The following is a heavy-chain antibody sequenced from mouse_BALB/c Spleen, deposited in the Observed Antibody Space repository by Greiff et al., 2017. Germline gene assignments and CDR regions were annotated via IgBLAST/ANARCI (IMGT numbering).Heavy chain of an antibody. CDR3: ARRDYSYWYFDV. V-gene: IGHV5-6-2*01. CDR1: GFTFSSYY. D-gene: IGHD1-1*01. Sequence: EVQLVESGGGLVKLGGSLKLSCAASGFTFSSYYMSWVRQTPEKRLELVAAINSNGGSTYYPDTVKGRFTISRDNAKNTLYLQMSSLKSEDTALYYCARRDYSYWYFDVWGAGTTVTVSS. J-gene: IGHJ1*01. CDR2: INSNGGST.